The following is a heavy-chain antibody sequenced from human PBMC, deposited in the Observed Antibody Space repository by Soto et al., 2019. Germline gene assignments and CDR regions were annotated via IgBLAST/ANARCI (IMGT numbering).Heavy chain of an antibody. Sequence: GGSLRLSCAASGFTFNSYWMSWVRQAPGKGLEWVANIKQDGSEKYYVDSVKGRVTISRDNAKNSLYLQMNSLRAEDTAVYYCARDSAITAAPHGYWGQGTLVTVSS. CDR3: ARDSAITAAPHGY. CDR2: IKQDGSEK. D-gene: IGHD1-20*01. V-gene: IGHV3-7*01. J-gene: IGHJ4*02. CDR1: GFTFNSYW.